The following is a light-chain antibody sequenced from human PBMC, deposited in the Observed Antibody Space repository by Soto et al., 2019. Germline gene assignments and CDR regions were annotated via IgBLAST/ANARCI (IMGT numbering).Light chain of an antibody. Sequence: AIHLTQSPSSLSASVGDRVTITCRAIQGISSALDWYQQKPGKAPNLLIYHASTLHSGVPSRFSGGGSGTDFTLTISSLQPEDFETYYCQQVNVYPSTFGGGTKVDIK. CDR3: QQVNVYPST. V-gene: IGKV1-13*02. CDR1: QGISSA. CDR2: HAS. J-gene: IGKJ4*01.